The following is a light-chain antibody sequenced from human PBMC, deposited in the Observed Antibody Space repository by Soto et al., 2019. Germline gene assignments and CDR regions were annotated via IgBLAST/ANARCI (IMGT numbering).Light chain of an antibody. V-gene: IGKV1-17*01. Sequence: DIQMTQSPSSLSASVGDRVTITCRASQGIRNDLAWYQEKPGKAPKRLIHVASRLHSGVPSRFSGSESGTEFALTISSLQPEDSANYYCLLQNSYPLTFGGGTKVEIK. CDR1: QGIRND. J-gene: IGKJ4*01. CDR3: LLQNSYPLT. CDR2: VAS.